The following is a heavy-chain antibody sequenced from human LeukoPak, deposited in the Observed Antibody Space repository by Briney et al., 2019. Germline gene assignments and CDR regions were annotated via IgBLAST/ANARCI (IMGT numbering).Heavy chain of an antibody. CDR3: ARGPSGYDPFPDY. J-gene: IGHJ4*02. Sequence: SQTLSLTCVISGVGVSSNSATWNWIRQSPSRGLEWLGRTYYRSKWYNDYAVSVKSRITINPDTSKNQFSLQLNSVTPEDTAVYYCARGPSGYDPFPDYWGQGTLVTVSS. CDR1: GVGVSSNSAT. V-gene: IGHV6-1*01. CDR2: TYYRSKWYN. D-gene: IGHD5-12*01.